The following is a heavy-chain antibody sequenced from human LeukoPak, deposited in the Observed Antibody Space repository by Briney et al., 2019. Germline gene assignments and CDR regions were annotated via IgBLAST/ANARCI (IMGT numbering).Heavy chain of an antibody. Sequence: ASVKVSCKASGYTFTSYDINWVRQATGQGLEWMGWMNPNSGNTGYAQKFQGRVTMTRNTSISTAYMELSSLRSEDTVVYYCARGVAEYSSGWYWFDPWGQGTLVTVSS. CDR3: ARGVAEYSSGWYWFDP. CDR1: GYTFTSYD. J-gene: IGHJ5*02. V-gene: IGHV1-8*01. D-gene: IGHD6-19*01. CDR2: MNPNSGNT.